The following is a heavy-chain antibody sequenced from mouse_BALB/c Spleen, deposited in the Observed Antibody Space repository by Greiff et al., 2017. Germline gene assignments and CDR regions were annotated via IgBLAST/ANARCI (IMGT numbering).Heavy chain of an antibody. D-gene: IGHD1-1*01. CDR2: INSNGGST. CDR1: GFTFSSYY. Sequence: EVKVEESGGGLVKLGGSLKLSCAASGFTFSSYYMSWVRQTPEKRLELVAAINSNGGSTYYPDTVKGRFTISRDNAKNTLYLQMSSLKSEDTALYYCARQKGIYYYGSSYPDYWGQGTTLTVSS. CDR3: ARQKGIYYYGSSYPDY. J-gene: IGHJ2*01. V-gene: IGHV5-6-2*01.